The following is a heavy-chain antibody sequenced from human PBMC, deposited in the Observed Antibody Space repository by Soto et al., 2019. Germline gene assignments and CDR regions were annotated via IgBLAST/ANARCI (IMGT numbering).Heavy chain of an antibody. CDR1: GYTFTSYY. J-gene: IGHJ6*02. Sequence: GASVKVSCKASGYTFTSYYMHWVRQAPGQGLEWMGIINPSGGSTSYAQKFQGRVTMTRDTSTSTVYMELSSLRSEDTAVYYCARGAAAAGTSDYYYGMDVWGQGTTVTVSS. D-gene: IGHD6-13*01. CDR3: ARGAAAAGTSDYYYGMDV. CDR2: INPSGGST. V-gene: IGHV1-46*01.